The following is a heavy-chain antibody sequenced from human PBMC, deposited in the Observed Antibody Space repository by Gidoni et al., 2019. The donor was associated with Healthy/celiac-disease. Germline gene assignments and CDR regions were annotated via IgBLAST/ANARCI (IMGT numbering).Heavy chain of an antibody. V-gene: IGHV1-8*01. Sequence: QVQLVQSGAEVKKPGASVKVSCKASGYTFTSYDINWVRKATGQGLERMGWMNPNSGNTGYAQKFQGRVTMTRNTSISTAYMELSSLRSEDTAVYYCARSLTPMRSMIVVVIKRPYGMDVWGQGTTVTVSS. CDR1: GYTFTSYD. CDR2: MNPNSGNT. J-gene: IGHJ6*02. CDR3: ARSLTPMRSMIVVVIKRPYGMDV. D-gene: IGHD3-22*01.